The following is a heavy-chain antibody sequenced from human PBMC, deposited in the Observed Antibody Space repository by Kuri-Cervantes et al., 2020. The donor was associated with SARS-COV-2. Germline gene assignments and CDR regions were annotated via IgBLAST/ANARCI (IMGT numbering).Heavy chain of an antibody. CDR1: GCTFTSYY. V-gene: IGHV1-46*01. CDR2: SNTSGGST. J-gene: IGHJ4*02. D-gene: IGHD4-11*01. Sequence: ASVKVSCKASGCTFTSYYMHWVRQAPGQGLEWMGLSNTSGGSTSYAQKFQGRVTMTRDTSTSTAYMELSSLRSEDTAVYYCSRDPAYYRNHFDSWGQGTLVTVSS. CDR3: SRDPAYYRNHFDS.